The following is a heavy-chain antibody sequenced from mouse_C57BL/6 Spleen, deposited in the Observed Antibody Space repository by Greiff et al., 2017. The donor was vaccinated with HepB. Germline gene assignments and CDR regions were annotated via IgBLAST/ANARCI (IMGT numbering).Heavy chain of an antibody. CDR3: AREELLSSLAY. D-gene: IGHD1-1*01. J-gene: IGHJ3*01. Sequence: QVQLQQSGAELARPGASVKLSCKASGYTFTSYGISWVKQRTGQGLEWIGEIYPRSGNTYYNEKFKGKATLTADKSSSTAYMELRSLTSEDSAVYFCAREELLSSLAYWGQGTLVTVSA. CDR2: IYPRSGNT. CDR1: GYTFTSYG. V-gene: IGHV1-81*01.